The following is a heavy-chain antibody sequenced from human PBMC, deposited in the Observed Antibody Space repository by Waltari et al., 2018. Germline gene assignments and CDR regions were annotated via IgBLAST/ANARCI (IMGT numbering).Heavy chain of an antibody. J-gene: IGHJ3*01. CDR3: VRDHRWAFDL. CDR1: RFIFGAYS. CDR2: IATYSDT. V-gene: IGHV3-48*02. Sequence: EGQLVESGGGLVQPGGSLRVAGAASRFIFGAYSMNWVRQAPEKGLEWVAYIATYSDTFYEDSVKGRFTISRDNVNKLLYLDMTMLREDDTAIYYCVRDHRWAFDLWGQGTMVTVSS. D-gene: IGHD2-15*01.